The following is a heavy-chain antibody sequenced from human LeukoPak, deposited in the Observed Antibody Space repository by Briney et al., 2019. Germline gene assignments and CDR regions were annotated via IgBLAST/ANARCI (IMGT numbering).Heavy chain of an antibody. Sequence: ASVKVSCKASGYTFTGYYMHWVRQAPGQGLEWMGWINPNSGGTNYAQKFQGRVTMTRDTSISTAYMELSRLRSDDTAVYYCATSAGLGCESRKGCLGYSYGVGGYWGQGTLVTVSS. V-gene: IGHV1-2*02. J-gene: IGHJ4*02. CDR2: INPNSGGT. D-gene: IGHD5-18*01. CDR3: ATSAGLGCESRKGCLGYSYGVGGY. CDR1: GYTFTGYY.